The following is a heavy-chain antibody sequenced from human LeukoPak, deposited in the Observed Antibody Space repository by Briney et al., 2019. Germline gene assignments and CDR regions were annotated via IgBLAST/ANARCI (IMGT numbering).Heavy chain of an antibody. D-gene: IGHD1-1*01. Sequence: PGGSLRLSCAASGFTFSSYSMNWVRQAPGRGLEWVSYISSSSGTIYYADSVKGRFTISRDNAKNSLYLQVNSLRAEDTAVYYCARPRHREKGLYTWGQGTLVTVSS. V-gene: IGHV3-48*04. CDR2: ISSSSGTI. CDR3: ARPRHREKGLYT. CDR1: GFTFSSYS. J-gene: IGHJ4*02.